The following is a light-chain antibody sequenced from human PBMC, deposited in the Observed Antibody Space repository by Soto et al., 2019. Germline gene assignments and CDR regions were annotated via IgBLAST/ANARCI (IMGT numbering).Light chain of an antibody. Sequence: EIVLTQSPGTLSLSPGERATLSCRASQSVTTTFFAWYQQKPGQAPRLLIYGASSRATGIPDRFSGSGSGTDFPLTISRLEPEDFAVYYCQQYGDSVWTFGQGTKVDI. CDR2: GAS. CDR3: QQYGDSVWT. V-gene: IGKV3-20*01. J-gene: IGKJ1*01. CDR1: QSVTTTF.